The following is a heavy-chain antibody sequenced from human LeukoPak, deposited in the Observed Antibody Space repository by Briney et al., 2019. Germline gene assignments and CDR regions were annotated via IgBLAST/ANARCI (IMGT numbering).Heavy chain of an antibody. CDR2: IYYSGLT. CDR3: ARHVERLAPFDY. V-gene: IGHV4-59*08. J-gene: IGHJ4*02. D-gene: IGHD6-25*01. Sequence: PSETLSLTCTVSGGSISSYYWSWIRQPPGKGLEWIGYIYYSGLTNYNPSLTSRVTISVDASKNQFSLKLSSVTAADTAMYYCARHVERLAPFDYWGQGTLVTVSS. CDR1: GGSISSYY.